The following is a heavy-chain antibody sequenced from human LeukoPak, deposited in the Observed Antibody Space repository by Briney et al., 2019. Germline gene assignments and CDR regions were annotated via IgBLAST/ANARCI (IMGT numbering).Heavy chain of an antibody. J-gene: IGHJ3*02. D-gene: IGHD5-24*01. CDR2: FYYSGST. CDR1: GGSISSSSYY. CDR3: ARHEGYNFDALDI. V-gene: IGHV4-39*01. Sequence: PSETLSLTCIVSGGSISSSSYYWGWIRQPPGKGLEWIGSFYYSGSTYYNPSLKSRITISVDTTKNHFSLKLSSVSAADTAVYYCARHEGYNFDALDIWGQGTMVTVSS.